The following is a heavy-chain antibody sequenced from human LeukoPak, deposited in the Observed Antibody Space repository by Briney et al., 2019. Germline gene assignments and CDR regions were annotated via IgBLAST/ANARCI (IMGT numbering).Heavy chain of an antibody. J-gene: IGHJ5*02. V-gene: IGHV4-34*01. Sequence: PSETLSLTCAVYGGSFSGYYWSWIRQPPGKGLEWIGEINHSGSTNYNPSLKSRVTISVDTSKNQFSLKLSSVTAADTAVYYCARGKAIIWGSYRPNWFDPCGQGTLVTVSS. CDR3: ARGKAIIWGSYRPNWFDP. CDR2: INHSGST. CDR1: GGSFSGYY. D-gene: IGHD3-16*02.